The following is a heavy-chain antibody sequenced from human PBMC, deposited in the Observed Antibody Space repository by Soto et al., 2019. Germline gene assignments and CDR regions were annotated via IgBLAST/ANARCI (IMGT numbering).Heavy chain of an antibody. CDR3: ARVPSSSGRAHFDY. Sequence: PGGSLRLSCAASGFAFGDYSMNWVRQAPGKGWEWVAVISYDGSNKYYADSVKGRFTISRDNSKNTLYLQMNSLRAEDTAVYYCARVPSSSGRAHFDYWGQGTLVTVSS. D-gene: IGHD2-15*01. CDR1: GFAFGDYS. J-gene: IGHJ4*02. CDR2: ISYDGSNK. V-gene: IGHV3-30-3*01.